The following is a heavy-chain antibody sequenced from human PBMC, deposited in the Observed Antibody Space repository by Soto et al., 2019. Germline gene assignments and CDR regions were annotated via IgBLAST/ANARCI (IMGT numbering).Heavy chain of an antibody. J-gene: IGHJ6*02. CDR1: GGSVSSRNYY. D-gene: IGHD2-21*02. CDR3: ASFGDFSPCGYYGMAA. V-gene: IGHV4-39*01. CDR2: IYHSGGT. Sequence: XASLALTCTVSGGSVSSRNYYWGGIRQPPGGGLEWIGIIYHSGGTYYNPALKGRVTMSVDTSKNQFSLKVSSVTAADTAVYLRASFGDFSPCGYYGMAAWGQRTTVTVSS.